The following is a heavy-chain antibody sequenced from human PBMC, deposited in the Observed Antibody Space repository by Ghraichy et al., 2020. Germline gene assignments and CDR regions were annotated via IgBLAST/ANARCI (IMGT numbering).Heavy chain of an antibody. V-gene: IGHV1-8*01. D-gene: IGHD2-21*01. Sequence: SVKVSCKASGYTFPTYDINWVRQAPGQGLEWMGWMNPATGNTCYAQRFQGRVTMTRSTSINTAYMELSSLRSDDTAVYYCARVDGLSFDSWGQGTLVTVSS. CDR3: ARVDGLSFDS. CDR1: GYTFPTYD. CDR2: MNPATGNT. J-gene: IGHJ4*02.